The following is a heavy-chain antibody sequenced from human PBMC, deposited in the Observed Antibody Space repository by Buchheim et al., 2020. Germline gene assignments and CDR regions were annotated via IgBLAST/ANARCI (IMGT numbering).Heavy chain of an antibody. Sequence: QVQLQESGPGLVKPSQTLSLTCTVSGGSISSGDYYWSWIRQPPGKGLVWIGYIYYSGSTYYNQSLKSRVTISVDTSKNQFSPKLSSVTAADTAVYYCARGTYYYDSSGLLLDYWGQRTL. J-gene: IGHJ4*02. CDR3: ARGTYYYDSSGLLLDY. CDR2: IYYSGST. V-gene: IGHV4-30-4*01. D-gene: IGHD3-22*01. CDR1: GGSISSGDYY.